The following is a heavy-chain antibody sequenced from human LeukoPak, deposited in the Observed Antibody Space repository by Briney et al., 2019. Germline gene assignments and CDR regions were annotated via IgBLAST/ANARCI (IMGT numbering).Heavy chain of an antibody. CDR3: ARGRQCDF. CDR2: ISGSGVST. CDR1: GFTFSSCA. D-gene: IGHD4-11*01. Sequence: GGSLRLSCAASGFTFSSCAMSWVRQAPGKGLEWVSAISGSGVSTYYADSVKGRFTISRDNSKNTLYLQMNSLRVEDTVVYYCARGRQCDFWGQGTLVTVSS. V-gene: IGHV3-23*01. J-gene: IGHJ4*02.